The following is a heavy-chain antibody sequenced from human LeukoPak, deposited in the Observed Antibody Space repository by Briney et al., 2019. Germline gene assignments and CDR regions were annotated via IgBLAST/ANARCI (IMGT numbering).Heavy chain of an antibody. V-gene: IGHV3-43*02. CDR3: AKDTLSGFYETFYY. J-gene: IGHJ4*02. Sequence: GGSLRLSCVVSGFTFDDYAMHWVRQGPGKGLEWVSLISGDGGRTYYADSVKGRFTISRDNSKNSLYLEMNSLRTEDTALYYCAKDTLSGFYETFYYWGQGTLVT. D-gene: IGHD6-19*01. CDR1: GFTFDDYA. CDR2: ISGDGGRT.